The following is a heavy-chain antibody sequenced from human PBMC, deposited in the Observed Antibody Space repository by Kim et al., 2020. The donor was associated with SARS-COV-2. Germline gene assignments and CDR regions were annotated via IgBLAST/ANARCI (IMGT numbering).Heavy chain of an antibody. CDR3: ARDLYSSSWQTFVY. Sequence: ADSVKVRFTISRENSMNTLYMKMSSLRAEDTAGYYCARDLYSSSWQTFVYWGQGTLVTVSS. J-gene: IGHJ4*02. V-gene: IGHV3-30*15. D-gene: IGHD6-13*01.